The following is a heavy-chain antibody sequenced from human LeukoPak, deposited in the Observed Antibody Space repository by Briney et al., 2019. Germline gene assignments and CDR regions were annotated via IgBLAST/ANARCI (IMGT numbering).Heavy chain of an antibody. Sequence: GSSVKVSCKASGGTFSSYAISWVRQAPGQGLEWMGGIIPIFGTANYAQKFQGRVTITADESTSTAYMELSSLRSEDTAVYYRARGMVATDYYYGMDVWGQGTTVTVSS. V-gene: IGHV1-69*01. J-gene: IGHJ6*02. CDR2: IIPIFGTA. D-gene: IGHD5-12*01. CDR3: ARGMVATDYYYGMDV. CDR1: GGTFSSYA.